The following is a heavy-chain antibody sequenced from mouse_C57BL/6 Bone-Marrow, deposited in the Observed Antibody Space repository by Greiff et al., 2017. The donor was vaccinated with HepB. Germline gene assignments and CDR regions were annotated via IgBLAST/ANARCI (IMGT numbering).Heavy chain of an antibody. CDR1: GYSITSGYY. CDR3: ARVLSWEFGY. CDR2: ISYDGSN. D-gene: IGHD4-1*01. J-gene: IGHJ3*01. V-gene: IGHV3-6*01. Sequence: ESGPGLVKPSPSLSFTCSVTGYSITSGYYWDWIRQFPGNKLEWMGYISYDGSNNYNPSLKNRNSITRDTSKNQFFLKLNSVTTEDTATYYCARVLSWEFGYWGQGTLVTVSA.